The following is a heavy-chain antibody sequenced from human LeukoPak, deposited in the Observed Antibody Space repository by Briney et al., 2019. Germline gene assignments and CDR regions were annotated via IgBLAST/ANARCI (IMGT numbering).Heavy chain of an antibody. Sequence: GRSLRLSCAASGFTFNNYGMHWVRQAPGKGLEWVAIISYDGSNTYYADSVKSRFTISRDNSKNTLYLQMNSLRAEDTAVYYCANENYYGSGSYADHWGRGTLVTVSS. V-gene: IGHV3-30*18. D-gene: IGHD3-10*01. CDR1: GFTFNNYG. CDR2: ISYDGSNT. J-gene: IGHJ4*02. CDR3: ANENYYGSGSYADH.